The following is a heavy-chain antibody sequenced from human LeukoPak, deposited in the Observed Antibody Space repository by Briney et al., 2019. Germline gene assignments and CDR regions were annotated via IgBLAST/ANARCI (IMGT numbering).Heavy chain of an antibody. J-gene: IGHJ4*02. D-gene: IGHD5-12*01. Sequence: ASVKVSCKASGYPFTSHGISWVRQAPGQGLEWMEWISAYNGNTNYAQKLQGRVTMTTDTSTRTAYMELRSLRPDDTAVYYCARIVATMEYFDYWGQGTLVTVSS. CDR3: ARIVATMEYFDY. V-gene: IGHV1-18*01. CDR2: ISAYNGNT. CDR1: GYPFTSHG.